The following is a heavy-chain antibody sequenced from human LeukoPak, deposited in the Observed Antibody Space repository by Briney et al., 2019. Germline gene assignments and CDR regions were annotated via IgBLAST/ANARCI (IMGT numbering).Heavy chain of an antibody. CDR1: GFTFSSYS. CDR2: ISGSSSYI. J-gene: IGHJ5*02. V-gene: IGHV3-21*01. D-gene: IGHD2-2*01. CDR3: ARAPNSDCSSTSCS. Sequence: PGGSLRLSCAASGFTFSSYSMNWVRQAPGKGLEWVSSISGSSSYIYYADSVKGRFTISRDNAKNSLYLQMNSLRAEDTAVYYCARAPNSDCSSTSCSWGQGTLVTVSS.